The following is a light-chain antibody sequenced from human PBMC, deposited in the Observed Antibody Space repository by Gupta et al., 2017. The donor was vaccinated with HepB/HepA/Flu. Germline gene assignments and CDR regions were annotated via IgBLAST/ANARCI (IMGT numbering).Light chain of an antibody. CDR2: GAS. Sequence: VLTPSPGTLSLSPGERATLSCRASQSVSSSYLAWYQQKPGQAPRLLIYGASSRATGIPDRFSGSGSGTDFTRTISRLEPEDFAVYECQQYGSASLTFGGGTKVEIK. CDR3: QQYGSASLT. V-gene: IGKV3-20*01. J-gene: IGKJ4*01. CDR1: QSVSSSY.